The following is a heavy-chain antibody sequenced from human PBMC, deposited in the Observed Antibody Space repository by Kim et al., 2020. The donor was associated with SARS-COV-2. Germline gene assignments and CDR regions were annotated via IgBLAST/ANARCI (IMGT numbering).Heavy chain of an antibody. CDR1: GFTFSSYA. Sequence: GGSLRLSCAASGFTFSSYAMSWVRQAPGKGLEWVSAISGSGGSTYYADSVKGRFTISRDNSKNTLYLQMNSLRAEDTAVYYCAKSHDPPEDCSGGSCYSWSFVYYYYGMDVWGLGTTVTVSS. CDR2: ISGSGGST. J-gene: IGHJ6*02. D-gene: IGHD2-15*01. V-gene: IGHV3-23*01. CDR3: AKSHDPPEDCSGGSCYSWSFVYYYYGMDV.